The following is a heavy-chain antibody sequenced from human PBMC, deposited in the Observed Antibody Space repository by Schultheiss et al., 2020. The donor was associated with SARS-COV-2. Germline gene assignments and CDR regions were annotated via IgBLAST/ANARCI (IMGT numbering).Heavy chain of an antibody. Sequence: SETLSLTCAVYGGSFSGYYWSWIRQPPGKGLEWIGYIYYSGSTNYNPSLKSRVTISVDTSKNQFSLKLSSVTAADTAVYYCARGVGNYYYGMDVWGQGTTVTVSS. V-gene: IGHV4-59*01. D-gene: IGHD3-10*01. CDR1: GGSFSGYY. J-gene: IGHJ6*02. CDR3: ARGVGNYYYGMDV. CDR2: IYYSGST.